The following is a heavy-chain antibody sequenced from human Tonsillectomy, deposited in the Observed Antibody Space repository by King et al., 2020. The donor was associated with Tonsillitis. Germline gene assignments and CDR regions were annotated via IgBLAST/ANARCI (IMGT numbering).Heavy chain of an antibody. V-gene: IGHV5-51*01. J-gene: IGHJ3*02. Sequence: VQLVQSAAEVKKPGESLKISCQGSGYIFTDNWIAWVRQMPGKGLDWMGIMYPGDSDTKYSPSFEGQVTMSVDKSIGTAYLQWTSLKASDTAIYYCARAITLFRGGDIDAYDIWGKGTAVTV. D-gene: IGHD3-10*01. CDR2: MYPGDSDT. CDR1: GYIFTDNW. CDR3: ARAITLFRGGDIDAYDI.